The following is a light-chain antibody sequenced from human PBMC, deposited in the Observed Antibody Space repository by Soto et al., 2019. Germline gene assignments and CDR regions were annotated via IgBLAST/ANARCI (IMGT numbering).Light chain of an antibody. CDR3: QQYNRYPRT. CDR2: KAS. V-gene: IGKV1-5*03. CDR1: QNINTW. Sequence: DIQMTQSPSTLSASVGDRATITCRASQNINTWLAWYQQKPGKAPKLLIYKASSLESGVPSRFSGSGSGTEISLTISSLQTNDFATYYCQQYNRYPRTFGQGTKVDIK. J-gene: IGKJ1*01.